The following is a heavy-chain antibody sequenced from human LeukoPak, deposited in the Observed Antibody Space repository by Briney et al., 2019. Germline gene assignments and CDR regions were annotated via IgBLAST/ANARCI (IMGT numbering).Heavy chain of an antibody. J-gene: IGHJ4*02. CDR1: GYTFTSYG. D-gene: IGHD3-10*01. Sequence: GASVKVSCKASGYTFTSYGISWVRQAPGQGLEWMGGIIPIFGTANYAQKFQGRVTITADKSTSTAYMELSSLRSEDTAVYYCASAPRDSRDVDYWGQGTLVTVSS. CDR3: ASAPRDSRDVDY. V-gene: IGHV1-69*06. CDR2: IIPIFGTA.